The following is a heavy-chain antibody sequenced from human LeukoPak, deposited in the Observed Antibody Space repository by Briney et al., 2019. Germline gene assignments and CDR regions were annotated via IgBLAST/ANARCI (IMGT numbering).Heavy chain of an antibody. CDR3: ARGALYYMDV. V-gene: IGHV3-23*01. CDR2: INGRGGST. Sequence: GGSLRLSCAASGFTFSNYAMSWVRQAPGKGLEWVSSINGRGGSTYYADSVKGRFIISRDNSKNTLYVQMNSLRAEDTAVYYCARGALYYMDVWGKGTTVTISS. CDR1: GFTFSNYA. J-gene: IGHJ6*03.